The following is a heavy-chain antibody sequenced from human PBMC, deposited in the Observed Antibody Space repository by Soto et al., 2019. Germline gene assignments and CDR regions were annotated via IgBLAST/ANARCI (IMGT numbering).Heavy chain of an antibody. Sequence: KTSETLSLTCTVSGGSISSYYWSWIRQPPGKGLERIGYIYYSGSTNYNPSLKSRVTISVDTSKNQFSLKLSSVSAADTAVYYCARQGYLDAFDIWGQGTMVTVSS. J-gene: IGHJ3*02. CDR3: ARQGYLDAFDI. D-gene: IGHD1-1*01. CDR1: GGSISSYY. CDR2: IYYSGST. V-gene: IGHV4-59*01.